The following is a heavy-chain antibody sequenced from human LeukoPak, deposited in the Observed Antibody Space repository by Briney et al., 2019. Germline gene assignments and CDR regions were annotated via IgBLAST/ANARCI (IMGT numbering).Heavy chain of an antibody. CDR3: ARDREGYNAYDY. CDR1: GYTFTSYG. CDR2: ISAYNGNT. D-gene: IGHD5-24*01. J-gene: IGHJ4*02. V-gene: IGHV1-18*01. Sequence: ASVKVSCKASGYTFTSYGISWVRQAPGQGLEWMGWISAYNGNTNYAQKLQGRVTMTTDTSTSTAYMELSSLRSEDTAVYYCARDREGYNAYDYWGQGTLVTVSS.